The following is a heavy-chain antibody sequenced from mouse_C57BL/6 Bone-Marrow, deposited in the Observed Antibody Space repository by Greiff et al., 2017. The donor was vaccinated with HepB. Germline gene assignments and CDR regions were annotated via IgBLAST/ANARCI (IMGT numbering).Heavy chain of an antibody. J-gene: IGHJ2*01. CDR2: IYPGSGST. D-gene: IGHD1-1*01. Sequence: VQLQQSGAELVKPGASVKMSCKASGYTFTSYWITWVKQRPGQGLEWIGDIYPGSGSTNYNEKFKSKATLTVDTSSSTAYMQLSSLTSEDSAVYYCWITTVVERGGYWGQGTTLTVSS. V-gene: IGHV1-55*01. CDR3: WITTVVERGGY. CDR1: GYTFTSYW.